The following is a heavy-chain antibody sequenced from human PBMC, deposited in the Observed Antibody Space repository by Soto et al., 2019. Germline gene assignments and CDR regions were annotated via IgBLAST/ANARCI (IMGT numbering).Heavy chain of an antibody. V-gene: IGHV3-30-3*01. CDR3: AGWLLYYYYGMDV. Sequence: PWWSLRLSCSASVFTCSSYAMHWFRQAPGKGLEWVAVISYDGSNKYYADSVKGRFTISRDNSKNTLYLQMNSLRAEDTAVYYCAGWLLYYYYGMDVWGQGTTVTVSS. D-gene: IGHD6-19*01. J-gene: IGHJ6*02. CDR2: ISYDGSNK. CDR1: VFTCSSYA.